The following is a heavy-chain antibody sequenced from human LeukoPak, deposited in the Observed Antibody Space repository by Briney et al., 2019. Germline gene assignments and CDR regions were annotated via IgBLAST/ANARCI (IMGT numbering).Heavy chain of an antibody. Sequence: GGSLRLSCAASGFTFSGSSIHWVRQASGKGLEWVGRIRSKTNNYAAAYGASVKGRFTVSRDDSKNTAYLQMNSLKTEDTAVYYCAKEGAATGYFEYWGQGTLVTVSS. CDR1: GFTFSGSS. D-gene: IGHD1-26*01. CDR2: IRSKTNNYAA. J-gene: IGHJ4*02. V-gene: IGHV3-73*01. CDR3: AKEGAATGYFEY.